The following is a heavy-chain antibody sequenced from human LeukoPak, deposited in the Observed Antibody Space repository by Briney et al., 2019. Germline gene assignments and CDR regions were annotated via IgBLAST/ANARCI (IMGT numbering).Heavy chain of an antibody. D-gene: IGHD3-22*01. Sequence: PSETLSLTCTVSGGSISSGSYYWSWIRQPAGKGLEWIGRIYTSGSTNYNPSLKSRVTMSVDTSKNQFSLKLSSVTAADTAVYYCARDKDPSGYYDYWGQGTLVTVSS. CDR1: GGSISSGSYY. CDR3: ARDKDPSGYYDY. CDR2: IYTSGST. J-gene: IGHJ4*02. V-gene: IGHV4-61*02.